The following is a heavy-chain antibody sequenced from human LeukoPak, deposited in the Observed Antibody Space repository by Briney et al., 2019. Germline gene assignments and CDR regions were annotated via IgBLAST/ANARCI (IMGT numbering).Heavy chain of an antibody. Sequence: ASVKVSCKASGYTFTGYYMHWVRQAPGQGLEWMGRINPNSGGTNYAQKFQGRVTMTRDTSISTAYMELSRLRSDDTAVYYCARANLVTGHSSVRRWFDPWGQGTLVTVSS. J-gene: IGHJ5*02. D-gene: IGHD6-19*01. CDR3: ARANLVTGHSSVRRWFDP. V-gene: IGHV1-2*06. CDR1: GYTFTGYY. CDR2: INPNSGGT.